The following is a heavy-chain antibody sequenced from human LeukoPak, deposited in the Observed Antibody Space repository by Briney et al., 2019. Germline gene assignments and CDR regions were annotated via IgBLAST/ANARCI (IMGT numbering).Heavy chain of an antibody. D-gene: IGHD2-2*01. Sequence: SVKVFCKASGRTFSSYAISWVPQAPGQGLEWMGGIIPIFGTANYAQKFQGRVTNTADESTSTAYVEVSSLRSEDTAVYYCARYSLRSTSLDYWGQGTLVTVS. CDR2: IIPIFGTA. CDR1: GRTFSSYA. V-gene: IGHV1-69*01. J-gene: IGHJ4*02. CDR3: ARYSLRSTSLDY.